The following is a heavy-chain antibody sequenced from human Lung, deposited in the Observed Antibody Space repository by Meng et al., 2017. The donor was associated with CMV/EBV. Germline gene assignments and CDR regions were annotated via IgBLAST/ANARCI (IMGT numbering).Heavy chain of an antibody. CDR2: IIPILGIA. V-gene: IGHV1-69*10. D-gene: IGHD2-2*01. CDR1: GGTFSSYA. J-gene: IGHJ6*02. Sequence: SVXVSXXASGGTFSSYAISWVRQDPGQGLEWMGGIIPILGIANYAQKFQGRVTITADKTTNTAYMELSSLGSEDTAVYYCARGACCSTSCYRYHYYGMDVWGQGXTVTVSS. CDR3: ARGACCSTSCYRYHYYGMDV.